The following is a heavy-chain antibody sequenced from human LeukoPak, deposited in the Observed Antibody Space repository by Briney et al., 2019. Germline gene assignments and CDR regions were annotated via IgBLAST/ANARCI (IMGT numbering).Heavy chain of an antibody. D-gene: IGHD6-19*01. Sequence: SQTLSLTCTVSGGSISSGSYYWSWIRQPAGKGLEWIARIYASGSTNYHPTLKSRVPISVDTSKNQFSLKLSSVTAADTAVYYCARVGAVADYYYYYYMDVWGKGTTVTVSS. J-gene: IGHJ6*03. CDR1: GGSISSGSYY. V-gene: IGHV4-61*02. CDR3: ARVGAVADYYYYYYMDV. CDR2: IYASGST.